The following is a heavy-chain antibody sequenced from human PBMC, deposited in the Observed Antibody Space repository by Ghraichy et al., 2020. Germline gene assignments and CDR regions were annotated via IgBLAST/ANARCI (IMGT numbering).Heavy chain of an antibody. V-gene: IGHV3-23*01. CDR2: ISGDTAGT. Sequence: GVSLRLSCAASGFTFSNHAMSWVRQAPGMGLEWVSVISGDTAGTYYADSVKGRFTISRDNSKNTLYLQMNSLRVEDTAVYFCGKAVPRGGGDYYYGTDVWGQGTTVTVSS. CDR1: GFTFSNHA. CDR3: GKAVPRGGGDYYYGTDV. D-gene: IGHD3-16*01. J-gene: IGHJ6*02.